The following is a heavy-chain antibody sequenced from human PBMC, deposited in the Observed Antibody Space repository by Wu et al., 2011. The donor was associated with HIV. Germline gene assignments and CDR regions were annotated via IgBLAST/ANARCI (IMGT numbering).Heavy chain of an antibody. J-gene: IGHJ6*03. D-gene: IGHD3-10*01. CDR1: GGTFSSYG. Sequence: QVQLVQSGAEVKKPGSSVKASCKTSGGTFSSYGITWVRQAPGQGLEWMGGIIPIFETATYAQKFQGRVTITADKSTSTAYMELSSLRSEDTAVYYCARGPGTSYYYYYHMTXRAKGHGRPSP. V-gene: IGHV1-69*14. CDR3: ARGPGTSYYYYYHMT. CDR2: IIPIFETA.